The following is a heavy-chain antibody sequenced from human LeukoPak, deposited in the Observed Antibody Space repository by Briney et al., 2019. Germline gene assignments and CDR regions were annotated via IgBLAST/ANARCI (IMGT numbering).Heavy chain of an antibody. CDR3: ARLRRSRLAEFDY. D-gene: IGHD3-3*02. Sequence: SETLSLTCTVSGGSISSYSWSWIRQPPGKGLEWIGYIYYSGSTNYNPSLKSRVIISVDTSKNQFSLKLSSLTAADTAVYYCARLRRSRLAEFDYWGQGTLVTVSS. J-gene: IGHJ4*02. V-gene: IGHV4-59*08. CDR1: GGSISSYS. CDR2: IYYSGST.